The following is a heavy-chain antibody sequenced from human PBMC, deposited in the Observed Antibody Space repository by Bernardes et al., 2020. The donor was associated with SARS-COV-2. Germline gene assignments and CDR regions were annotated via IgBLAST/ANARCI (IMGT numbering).Heavy chain of an antibody. CDR2: INPDSGGT. V-gene: IGHV1-2*02. CDR3: ARVGLPPEYSNQPYYFDF. CDR1: GYTFTGYY. D-gene: IGHD6-6*01. Sequence: ASVKVSCRTSGYTFTGYYIHWVRQAPGQGLEWMGWINPDSGGTDYAQKFQARVTMTRDTSVSTTYMELSRLTSDDTAVYYCARVGLPPEYSNQPYYFDFWGQGTLVTVSS. J-gene: IGHJ4*02.